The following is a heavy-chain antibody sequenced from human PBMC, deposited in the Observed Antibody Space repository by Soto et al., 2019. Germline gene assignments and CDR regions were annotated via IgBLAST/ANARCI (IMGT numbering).Heavy chain of an antibody. J-gene: IGHJ4*02. CDR2: ISAYNGNT. D-gene: IGHD3-22*01. V-gene: IGHV1-18*01. CDR1: GYTFTSYA. CDR3: ARDVVLYYYDSSGYPNYYFDY. Sequence: ASVKVSCKASGYTFTSYAISWVRQAPGQGLEWMGWISAYNGNTNYAQKLQGRVTMTTDTSTSTAYMELRSLRSDDTAVYYCARDVVLYYYDSSGYPNYYFDYWGQGTLVTVSS.